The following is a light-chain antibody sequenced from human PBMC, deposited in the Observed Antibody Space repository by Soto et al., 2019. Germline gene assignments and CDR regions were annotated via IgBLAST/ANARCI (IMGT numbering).Light chain of an antibody. CDR2: DAS. CDR1: QSVSSSY. CDR3: QQRSKWKLK. J-gene: IGKJ5*01. Sequence: RVLALSPVPLSLSPGEIAPLSCRPSQSVSSSYLAWYQQKPGQAPRLLIYDASNRATGIPARFSGSGSGTDFTLTISSLEPEDFAVYYCQQRSKWKLKFGQGTRLEIK. V-gene: IGKV3D-20*02.